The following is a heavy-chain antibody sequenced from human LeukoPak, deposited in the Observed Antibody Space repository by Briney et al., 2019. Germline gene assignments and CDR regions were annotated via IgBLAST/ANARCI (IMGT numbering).Heavy chain of an antibody. CDR3: AKRLPVVGDRNRAFGY. D-gene: IGHD2-21*02. J-gene: IGHJ4*02. V-gene: IGHV3-23*01. CDR1: GFTFSNYA. Sequence: PGGSLRLSCAASGFTFSNYAMNWVRQAPGKGLEWVSVITSGGSTYYADSVKGRFTISRDNSKNTLYLQMNSLRAEDTAVYYCAKRLPVVGDRNRAFGYWGQGTLVTVSS. CDR2: ITSGGST.